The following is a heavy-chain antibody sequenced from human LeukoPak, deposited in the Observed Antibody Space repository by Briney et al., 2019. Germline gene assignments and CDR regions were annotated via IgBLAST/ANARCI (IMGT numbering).Heavy chain of an antibody. CDR1: GYTFTGYY. CDR2: INPNSGGT. CDR3: ATSGLPESAFDI. V-gene: IGHV1-2*02. Sequence: ASVKVSCKASGYTFTGYYMHWVRQAPGQGLEWMGWINPNSGGTNYAQKFQGRVTMTRDTSISTAYMELSRLRSDDTAVYFCATSGLPESAFDIWGQGTMVTVSS. J-gene: IGHJ3*02.